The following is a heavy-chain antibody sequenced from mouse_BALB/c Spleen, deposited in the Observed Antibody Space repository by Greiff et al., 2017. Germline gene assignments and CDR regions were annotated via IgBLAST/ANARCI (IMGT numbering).Heavy chain of an antibody. CDR1: GYAFSSYW. D-gene: IGHD1-1*01. V-gene: IGHV1-80*01. CDR2: IYPGDGDT. Sequence: QVQLQQSGAELVRPGSSVKISCKASGYAFSSYWMNWVKQRPGQGLEWIGQIYPGDGDTNYNGKFKGKATLTADKSSSTAYMQLSSLTSEDSAVYFCARDYYYVSSPWYFDVWGAGTTVTVSS. J-gene: IGHJ1*01. CDR3: ARDYYYVSSPWYFDV.